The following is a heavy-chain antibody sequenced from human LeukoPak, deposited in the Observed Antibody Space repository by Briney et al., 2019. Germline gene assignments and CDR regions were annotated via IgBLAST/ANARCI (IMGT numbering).Heavy chain of an antibody. Sequence: PSETLSLTCTVSGGSISSYNYYWGWIRQPPGKGLEWIGSIHYTGTTYYNASLKSRVTISVDTSKNQFSLKLSSVTAADMAVYYCARHFLPGTVWFGDQTFGYWGQGTLVTVSS. CDR2: IHYTGTT. CDR1: GGSISSYNYY. CDR3: ARHFLPGTVWFGDQTFGY. D-gene: IGHD3-10*01. J-gene: IGHJ4*02. V-gene: IGHV4-39*01.